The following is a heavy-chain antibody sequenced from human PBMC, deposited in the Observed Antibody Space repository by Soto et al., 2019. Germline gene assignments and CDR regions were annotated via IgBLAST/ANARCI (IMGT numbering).Heavy chain of an antibody. J-gene: IGHJ3*01. Sequence: QVQLVESGGGVVQPGRSLRLSSAASGFTFSSYGMHWVRQAPGKGLEWVAVVSYDGSNKYYADSVKGRFTISRDNSKNTLYLQMNSLRAEDTAVYYCAKDLRVAGTFDVWGQGTMVTVSS. CDR2: VSYDGSNK. V-gene: IGHV3-30*18. CDR3: AKDLRVAGTFDV. CDR1: GFTFSSYG. D-gene: IGHD6-19*01.